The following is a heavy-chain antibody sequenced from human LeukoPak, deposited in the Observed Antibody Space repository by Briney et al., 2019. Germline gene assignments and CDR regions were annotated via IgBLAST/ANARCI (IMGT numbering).Heavy chain of an antibody. CDR3: ARLAVRGAYGGYDY. J-gene: IGHJ4*02. CDR1: GFTFNSCA. V-gene: IGHV3-23*01. Sequence: PGGSLRLSRAASGFTFNSCAMSSVRQAPGKGLEWVSSVSAGGGSTYYADSVKGRFTISRDNSKNTLYLQMNSLRAEDTAVYYCARLAVRGAYGGYDYWGRGTLVIVSA. CDR2: VSAGGGST. D-gene: IGHD3-10*01.